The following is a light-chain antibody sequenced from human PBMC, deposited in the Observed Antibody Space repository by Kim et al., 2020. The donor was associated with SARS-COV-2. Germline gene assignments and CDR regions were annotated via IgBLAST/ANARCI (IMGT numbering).Light chain of an antibody. CDR1: HSVASRY. J-gene: IGKJ2*01. CDR2: GAS. CDR3: QQYGTLPYT. Sequence: EIVLTQSPDTLSLSPGERATLSCRASHSVASRYLAWYQLKPGQAPRLLIFGASSWAAGVPDRFTGSGSGPDFTLTISSLEPEDFAMYYCQQYGTLPYTFGQGTKLEIK. V-gene: IGKV3-20*01.